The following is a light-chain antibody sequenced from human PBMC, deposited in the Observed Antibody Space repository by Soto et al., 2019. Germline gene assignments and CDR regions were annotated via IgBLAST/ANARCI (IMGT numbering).Light chain of an antibody. J-gene: IGKJ4*01. CDR1: QSVSRY. CDR2: DAS. Sequence: EIVLTQSPVTLSLSPGERATLSCRASQSVSRYLALYQQKPGQAPRLLVYDASNRATGIPARFSGSGSGTDFTLTISSLEPEDFAVYYCQQRYIGLTFGGGTKVEMK. CDR3: QQRYIGLT. V-gene: IGKV3-11*01.